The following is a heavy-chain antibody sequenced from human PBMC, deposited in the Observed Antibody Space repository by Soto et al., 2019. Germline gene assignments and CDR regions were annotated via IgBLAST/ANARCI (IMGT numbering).Heavy chain of an antibody. V-gene: IGHV3-30-3*01. CDR1: GFTSSSYA. Sequence: GGSLRLSCAASGFTSSSYAMHWVRQAPGKGLEWVAVISYDGSNKYYADSVKGRFTISRDNSKNTLYLQMNSLRAEDTAVYYCARTSSSWDYGMDVWGQGTTVTVSS. CDR2: ISYDGSNK. D-gene: IGHD6-13*01. J-gene: IGHJ6*02. CDR3: ARTSSSWDYGMDV.